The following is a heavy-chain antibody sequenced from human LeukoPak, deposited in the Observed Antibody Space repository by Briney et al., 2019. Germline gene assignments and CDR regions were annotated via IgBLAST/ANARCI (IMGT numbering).Heavy chain of an antibody. V-gene: IGHV4-31*11. CDR3: SRETPWEEWEQEV. Sequence: TLSLTCAVSGGTLSSDGLYWGWLRQHPGRGGVWIGYIYHSEKTYYNAALKSPVTIPVDTSKNQFFPTLSSATAADTAGYYCSRETPWEEWEQEVWGEGTLLTLPS. CDR1: GGTLSSDGLY. J-gene: IGHJ4*02. D-gene: IGHD1-26*01. CDR2: IYHSEKT.